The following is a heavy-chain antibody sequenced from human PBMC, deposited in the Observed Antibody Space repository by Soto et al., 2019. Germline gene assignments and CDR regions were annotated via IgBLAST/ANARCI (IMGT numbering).Heavy chain of an antibody. D-gene: IGHD3-10*01. Sequence: GGSLRLSSAASGFPFSSYGMHWVRQAPGKGLEWVAVIWYDGSNKYYADSVKGRFTISRDNSKNTLYLQMNSLRAEDTAVYYCARDFRRFGELGYYYYYMDVWGKGTTVTVSS. CDR2: IWYDGSNK. CDR3: ARDFRRFGELGYYYYYMDV. J-gene: IGHJ6*03. V-gene: IGHV3-33*01. CDR1: GFPFSSYG.